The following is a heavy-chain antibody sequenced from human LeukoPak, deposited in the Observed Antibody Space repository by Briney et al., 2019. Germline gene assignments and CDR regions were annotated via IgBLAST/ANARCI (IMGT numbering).Heavy chain of an antibody. CDR1: GGSISSSSYY. CDR2: IYYSGST. D-gene: IGHD5-24*01. Sequence: SETLSLTCTVSGGSISSSSYYWGWIRQPPGKGLEWIGYIYYSGSTNYNPSLKSRVTISVDTSKNQFSLKLSSVTAADTAVYYCARAKGKGYNYDYWGQGTLVTVSS. V-gene: IGHV4-61*05. CDR3: ARAKGKGYNYDY. J-gene: IGHJ4*02.